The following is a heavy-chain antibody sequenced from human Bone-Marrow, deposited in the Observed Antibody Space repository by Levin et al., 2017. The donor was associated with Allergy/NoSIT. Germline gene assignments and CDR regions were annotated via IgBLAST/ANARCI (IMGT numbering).Heavy chain of an antibody. CDR2: MSGSGGST. V-gene: IGHV3-23*01. CDR1: GPILSDYA. Sequence: PSETLSLTCAASGPILSDYAMNWVRQAPGKGLEWVSGMSGSGGSTYYADSVKGRFTISRDYSKSTVFLQMNSLRAEDTAVYYCAKAGTTVMVNYYYMDVWGTGTTVTVSS. J-gene: IGHJ6*03. CDR3: AKAGTTVMVNYYYMDV. D-gene: IGHD4-11*01.